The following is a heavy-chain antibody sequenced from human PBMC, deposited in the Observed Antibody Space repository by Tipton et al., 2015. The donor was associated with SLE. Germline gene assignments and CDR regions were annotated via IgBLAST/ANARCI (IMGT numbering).Heavy chain of an antibody. J-gene: IGHJ4*02. CDR1: GGSISSGGYY. CDR2: IFHSGST. V-gene: IGHV4-39*07. D-gene: IGHD4-17*01. CDR3: AKDYNHDNADYN. Sequence: TLSLTCTVSGGSISSGGYYWTWIRQPPGKGLEWIGEIFHSGSTNYRPSLKSRVIISVDKSKNQFSLKLSSVTVADTAVYYCAKDYNHDNADYNWGQGTLVIVSS.